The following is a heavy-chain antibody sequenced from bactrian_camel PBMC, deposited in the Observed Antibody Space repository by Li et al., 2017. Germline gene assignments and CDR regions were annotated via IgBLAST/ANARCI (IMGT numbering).Heavy chain of an antibody. V-gene: IGHV3S42*01. CDR2: LYIGHSGA. CDR3: TRMWRTDYTVFDG. J-gene: IGHJ4*01. CDR1: GDTDNTKC. D-gene: IGHD2*01. Sequence: DVQLVESGGGSVQAGGSLRLSCLVSGDTDNTKCMAWFRQSPGEEREMAALLYIGHSGASSGEAYDDSVKGRFTISRHNAKMTVYLQMNSLKLEDTAVYFCTRMWRTDYTVFDGWGQGTQVTVS.